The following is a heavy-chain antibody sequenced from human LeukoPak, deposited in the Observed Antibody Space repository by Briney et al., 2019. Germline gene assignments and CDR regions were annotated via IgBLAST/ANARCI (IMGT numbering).Heavy chain of an antibody. CDR2: ISAYNGNT. J-gene: IGHJ4*02. CDR1: GYTFTSYG. CDR3: AKGVLVADLDY. V-gene: IGHV1-18*01. D-gene: IGHD6-19*01. Sequence: ASVRVSCKASGYTFTSYGISWVRQAPGQGLEWMGWISAYNGNTNYAQKLQGRVTMTTDTSTSTAYMELRSLRAEDTAVYYCAKGVLVADLDYWGQGTLVTVSS.